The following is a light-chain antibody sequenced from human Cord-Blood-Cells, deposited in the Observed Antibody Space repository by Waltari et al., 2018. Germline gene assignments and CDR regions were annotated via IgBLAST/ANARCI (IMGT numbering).Light chain of an antibody. V-gene: IGLV5-45*02. CDR3: MIWHSSAWV. CDR2: YKSDSDK. Sequence: QAVLTQPSSLSASPGASASLTCTLRSGINVGTYRIYWYQQKPGSPPQYLLRYKSDSDKQQGSGVPRRFPGSKDASANAGILLISGLQSEDEADYYCMIWHSSAWVFGGGTKLTVL. J-gene: IGLJ3*02. CDR1: SGINVGTYR.